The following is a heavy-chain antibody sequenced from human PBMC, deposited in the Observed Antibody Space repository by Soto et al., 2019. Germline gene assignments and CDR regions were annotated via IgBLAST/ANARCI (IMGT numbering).Heavy chain of an antibody. D-gene: IGHD3-3*01. CDR3: AKARPYYDFWSGYSVGSFDI. V-gene: IGHV3-23*01. CDR1: GFTFSSYA. Sequence: EVQLLESGGGLVQPGGSLRLSCAASGFTFSSYAMSWVRQAPGKGLEWVSAMRGSGGSTYYADSVKGRFTISRDNSKNTLYLQMNSLRAEATAVYYCAKARPYYDFWSGYSVGSFDIWGQGTMVTVSS. CDR2: MRGSGGST. J-gene: IGHJ3*02.